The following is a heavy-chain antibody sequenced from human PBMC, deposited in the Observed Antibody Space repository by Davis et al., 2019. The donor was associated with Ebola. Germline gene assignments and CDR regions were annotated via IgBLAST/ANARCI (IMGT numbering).Heavy chain of an antibody. CDR2: MYGGGET. V-gene: IGHV3-53*01. J-gene: IGHJ4*02. Sequence: GGSLRLSCAVSGFSVSSDAMNWVRQAPGKGLEWVAVMYGGGETYYADSVKGRFTISRDNSKNTLYLQMNSLRAEDTAIYYCAKDMYSGSSVDFDYWGQGTLVTVSS. CDR1: GFSVSSDA. CDR3: AKDMYSGSSVDFDY. D-gene: IGHD1-26*01.